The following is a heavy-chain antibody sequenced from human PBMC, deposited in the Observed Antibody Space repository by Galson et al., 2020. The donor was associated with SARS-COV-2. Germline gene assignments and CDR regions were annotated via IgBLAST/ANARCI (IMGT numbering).Heavy chain of an antibody. CDR3: AHCDGYGYNYYDAMDA. D-gene: IGHD5-12*01. Sequence: SGPTLLKPTHTLTLNCTFSRFSLSTTGVGVNWVRQPPGKALECLPLLHWNDDKRYSPNLKGKVTITKDTSKNQFVSTLAEVDPVDTATYSCAHCDGYGYNYYDAMDAWGQGTTVTVSS. CDR1: RFSLSTTGVG. CDR2: LHWNDDK. V-gene: IGHV2-5*01. J-gene: IGHJ6*02.